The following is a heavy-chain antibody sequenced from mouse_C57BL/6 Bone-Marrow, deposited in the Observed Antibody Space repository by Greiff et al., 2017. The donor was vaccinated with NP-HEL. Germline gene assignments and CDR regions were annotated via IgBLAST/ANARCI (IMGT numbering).Heavy chain of an antibody. CDR3: ARVAIHYDYVAYAMDY. CDR1: GFTFSSYA. CDR2: ISDGGSYT. V-gene: IGHV5-4*03. Sequence: EVKLMESGGGLVKPGGSLKLSCAASGFTFSSYAMSWVRQTPEKRLEWVATISDGGSYTYYPDNVKGRFTISRDNAKNNLYLQMSHRKSEDTAMYYCARVAIHYDYVAYAMDYWGKGTSVTVSS. J-gene: IGHJ4*01. D-gene: IGHD2-4*01.